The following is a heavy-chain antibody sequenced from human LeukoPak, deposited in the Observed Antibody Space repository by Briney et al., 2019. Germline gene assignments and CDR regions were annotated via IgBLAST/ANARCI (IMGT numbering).Heavy chain of an antibody. V-gene: IGHV3-23*01. CDR2: ISGSGVRT. CDR3: AKGPLIEVAGTTWDY. Sequence: GGSLRVSCVASGFTFPSNAMGWVRQAPGKGPEWVSAISGSGVRTVYADSVKGRFTISRDNSKNTLYLQMNSLRAEDTAIYYCAKGPLIEVAGTTWDYRGQGTLVTVSS. J-gene: IGHJ4*02. D-gene: IGHD6-19*01. CDR1: GFTFPSNA.